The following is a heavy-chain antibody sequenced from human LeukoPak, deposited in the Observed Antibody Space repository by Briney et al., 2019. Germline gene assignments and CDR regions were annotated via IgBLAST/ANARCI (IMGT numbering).Heavy chain of an antibody. D-gene: IGHD1-26*01. CDR3: ARAERYSGSYYFYY. Sequence: SQTLSLTCTFSGGSISSGSYYWSWIRQPAGKGLEWIGRIYISGSTNYNPSLKSRVTISVDTSKNQFSLKLSSVTAADTAVYYCARAERYSGSYYFYYWGQGTLVTVSS. V-gene: IGHV4-61*02. CDR1: GGSISSGSYY. J-gene: IGHJ4*02. CDR2: IYISGST.